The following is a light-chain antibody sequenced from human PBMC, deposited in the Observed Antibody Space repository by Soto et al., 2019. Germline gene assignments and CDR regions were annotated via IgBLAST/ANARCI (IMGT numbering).Light chain of an antibody. Sequence: QSALTQPASVSGSPGQSITISCTGTSSDIGAYNYVSWYQQHPGKAPKLIIYDVSNRPSGVSNRFSGSNSGNTASLTISGLQAEYEPDYYCYSYRNGGPGVFATGTKLTVL. V-gene: IGLV2-14*01. J-gene: IGLJ1*01. CDR2: DVS. CDR3: YSYRNGGPGV. CDR1: SSDIGAYNY.